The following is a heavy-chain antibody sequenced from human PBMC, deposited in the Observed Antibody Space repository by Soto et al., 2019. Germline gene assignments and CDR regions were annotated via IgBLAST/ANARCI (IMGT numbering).Heavy chain of an antibody. V-gene: IGHV3-74*01. CDR3: VRERELMVTTAHFDF. J-gene: IGHJ4*02. CDR1: GFTFSSYW. D-gene: IGHD4-17*01. CDR2: INSDGSGT. Sequence: EVQLVESGGGLVQPGGSLRLSCAASGFTFSSYWMHWVRQAPGKGLVWVSRINSDGSGTTYADSVKGRFTISRDNAKNTLYLQMNSLRGEDTAVYYWVRERELMVTTAHFDFWGQGTLVTVSS.